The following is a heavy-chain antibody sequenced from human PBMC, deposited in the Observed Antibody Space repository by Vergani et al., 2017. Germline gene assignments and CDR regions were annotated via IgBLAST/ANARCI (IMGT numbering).Heavy chain of an antibody. D-gene: IGHD3-10*01. CDR2: IIPLFGSP. Sequence: QVRLLQSGAEVKKAGSSVRVSCKASGRTFSIFAINWVRQAPGQGLEWMGGIIPLFGSPDIAQKFKDRVTITVVESARTVYLQLNSMRFDDTAIYFCSRVGKRGVLPPREGFDIWGQGTLVTVSS. CDR1: GRTFSIFA. J-gene: IGHJ3*02. V-gene: IGHV1-69*01. CDR3: SRVGKRGVLPPREGFDI.